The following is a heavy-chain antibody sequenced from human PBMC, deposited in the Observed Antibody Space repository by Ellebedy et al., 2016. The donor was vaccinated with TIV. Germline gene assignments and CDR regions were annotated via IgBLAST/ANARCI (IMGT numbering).Heavy chain of an antibody. CDR2: LSGSGGSA. D-gene: IGHD6-19*01. CDR3: EKGTQWLGRTCFDY. CDR1: GFTFTSYA. Sequence: GESLKISCAASGFTFTSYAMSWVRQAPGKGLEWVSSLSGSGGSADYADSVKGRFTLSRDNSKNTLYLQMNSLRAGDTAVYYCEKGTQWLGRTCFDYWGQGTLVTVSS. V-gene: IGHV3-23*01. J-gene: IGHJ4*02.